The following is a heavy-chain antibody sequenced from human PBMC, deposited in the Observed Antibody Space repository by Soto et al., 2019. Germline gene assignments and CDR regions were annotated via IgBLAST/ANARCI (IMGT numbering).Heavy chain of an antibody. J-gene: IGHJ4*02. D-gene: IGHD3-3*01. Sequence: ASVKVSCKASGYTFTSYAMHWVRQAPGQRLEWMGWINAGNGNTKYSQKFQGRVTITRDTSASTAYMELSSLRSEDTAVYYCARGYSILRFVEWSHGYWGQGTLVTVSS. CDR3: ARGYSILRFVEWSHGY. V-gene: IGHV1-3*01. CDR2: INAGNGNT. CDR1: GYTFTSYA.